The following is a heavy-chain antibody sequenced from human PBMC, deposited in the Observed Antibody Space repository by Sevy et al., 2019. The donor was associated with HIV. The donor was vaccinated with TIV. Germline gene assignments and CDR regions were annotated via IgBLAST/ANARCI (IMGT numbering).Heavy chain of an antibody. V-gene: IGHV1-69*13. CDR2: IIPIFGTE. J-gene: IGHJ2*01. Sequence: ASVKVSCKASGGTFSSYAISWVRQAPGQGLEWMGGIIPIFGTENYAQKFQGRVTITADESTSTAYMELGSLRSEDTAVYYCARDPHYYDSSGYYYVSGHWYFDLWGRGTLVTVSS. CDR1: GGTFSSYA. CDR3: ARDPHYYDSSGYYYVSGHWYFDL. D-gene: IGHD3-22*01.